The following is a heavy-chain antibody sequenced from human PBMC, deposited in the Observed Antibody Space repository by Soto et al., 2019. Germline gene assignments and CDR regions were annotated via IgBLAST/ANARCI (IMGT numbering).Heavy chain of an antibody. CDR3: ARDLRRYYDSSDMGDI. D-gene: IGHD3-22*01. J-gene: IGHJ3*02. CDR1: GGSISSGDYY. CDR2: IYYSGST. V-gene: IGHV4-30-4*01. Sequence: SETLSLTCTVSGGSISSGDYYWSWIRQPPGKGLEWIGYIYYSGSTYYNPSLKSRVTISVDTSKNQFSLKLSSVTAADTAVYYCARDLRRYYDSSDMGDIWGQGTMVTVSS.